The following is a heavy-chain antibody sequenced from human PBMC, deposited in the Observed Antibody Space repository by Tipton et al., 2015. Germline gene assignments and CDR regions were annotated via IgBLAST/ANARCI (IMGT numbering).Heavy chain of an antibody. V-gene: IGHV4-34*01. CDR2: INHSGST. CDR3: ARDAGRCYDSSGLSWCFDI. J-gene: IGHJ2*01. Sequence: TLSLTCAVYGGSFSGYYWNWIRQPPGKGLEWIGEINHSGSTNYTPSLKSRVTISVDTSKNQFSVKLTTVTAADTAVYYCARDAGRCYDSSGLSWCFDIWGGGALVTVSS. CDR1: GGSFSGYY. D-gene: IGHD3-22*01.